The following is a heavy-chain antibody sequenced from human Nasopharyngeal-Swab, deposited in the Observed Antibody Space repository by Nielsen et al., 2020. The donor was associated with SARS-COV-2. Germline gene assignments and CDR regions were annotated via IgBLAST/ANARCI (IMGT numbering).Heavy chain of an antibody. Sequence: GESLKISCAASRFTFSSYEMNWVRQAPGKGLEWLSYISSSGSTTYYADSVKGRFTLSRDNSKSTVYLQMNSLRPEDTAVYYCARDRPHWGCDYWGQGTLVTVSS. CDR2: ISSSGSTT. D-gene: IGHD3-16*01. J-gene: IGHJ4*02. CDR3: ARDRPHWGCDY. V-gene: IGHV3-48*03. CDR1: RFTFSSYE.